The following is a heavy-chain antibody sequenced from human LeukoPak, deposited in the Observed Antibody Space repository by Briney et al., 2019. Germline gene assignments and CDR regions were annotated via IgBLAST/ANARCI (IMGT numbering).Heavy chain of an antibody. CDR2: IYYSGST. CDR3: AILNYGDSGY. V-gene: IGHV4-59*01. D-gene: IGHD4-17*01. Sequence: SETLSLTCTVSGGSISSYYWSWIRQPPGKGLEWIGYIYYSGSTNYNPSLKSRVTISVDTSKNQFSLKLSSVTAADTAVYYCAILNYGDSGYWGQGTLVTVSS. CDR1: GGSISSYY. J-gene: IGHJ4*02.